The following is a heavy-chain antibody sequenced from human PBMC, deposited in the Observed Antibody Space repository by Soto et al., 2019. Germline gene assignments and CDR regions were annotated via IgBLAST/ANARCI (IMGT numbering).Heavy chain of an antibody. CDR1: GFTFSNYG. V-gene: IGHV3-30*03. J-gene: IGHJ4*02. Sequence: SLRLSCAASGFTFSNYGMHWVRQAPGKGLEWVADITKNGRNKDYADSVKGRLAISRDNSKNTLELQMNSLRVEDTAMYYCGRCNGDDCHSPFDYWGQGTLVTVSS. CDR3: GRCNGDDCHSPFDY. D-gene: IGHD2-8*01. CDR2: ITKNGRNK.